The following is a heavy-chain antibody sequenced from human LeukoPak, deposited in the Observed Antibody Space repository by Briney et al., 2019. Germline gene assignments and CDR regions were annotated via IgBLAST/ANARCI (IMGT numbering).Heavy chain of an antibody. J-gene: IGHJ4*02. CDR1: GCTVRSDW. CDR3: ARDWRSHFDY. Sequence: PGGSLRLSRAASGCTVRSDWIHGVRQAPGKGLVWVSGIYNDGSSTRYADSVKGRFTIYRDNAKNTLYLQMNSLSAEDPAVYYCARDWRSHFDYWGQRTLVTVFS. V-gene: IGHV3-74*01. CDR2: IYNDGSST.